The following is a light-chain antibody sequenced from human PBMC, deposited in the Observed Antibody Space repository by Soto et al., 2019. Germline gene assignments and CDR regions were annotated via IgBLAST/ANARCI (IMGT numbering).Light chain of an antibody. CDR1: SSDVGGYNF. J-gene: IGLJ2*01. CDR2: DVT. Sequence: QSVLTQPASVSGSPGQSITISCTGTSSDVGGYNFVSWYKHHPGKAPKLMIYDVTYRPSGVSNRFSGSKSGNTASLTISGLQAEDEADYYCASYTRSGPLFGGGTKVTVL. CDR3: ASYTRSGPL. V-gene: IGLV2-14*03.